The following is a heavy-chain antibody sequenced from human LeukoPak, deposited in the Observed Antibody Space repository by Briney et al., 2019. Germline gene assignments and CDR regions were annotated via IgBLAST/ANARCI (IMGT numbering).Heavy chain of an antibody. V-gene: IGHV3-30*04. CDR2: ISYDGSNK. Sequence: GGSLRLSCAASGFTFSSYAMHWVRQAPGKGLEWVAVISYDGSNKYYADSVKGRFTISRDNSKNTLYLQMNSLRAEDTAIHYCAKRGLPDYWGQGTLVTVSS. CDR1: GFTFSSYA. CDR3: AKRGLPDY. J-gene: IGHJ4*02.